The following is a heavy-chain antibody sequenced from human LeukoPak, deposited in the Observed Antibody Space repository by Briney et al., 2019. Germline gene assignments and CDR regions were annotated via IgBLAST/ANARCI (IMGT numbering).Heavy chain of an antibody. CDR2: IIPIFGTA. V-gene: IGHV1-69*05. J-gene: IGHJ5*02. CDR3: ARLPAYCGGDCFNWFDP. Sequence: ASVKVSCKASGGTFSSYAISWVRQAPGQGLEWMGGIIPIFGTANYAQKFQGRVTMTRDTSISTAYMELSRLRSDDTAVYYCARLPAYCGGDCFNWFDPWGQGTLVTVSS. D-gene: IGHD2-21*02. CDR1: GGTFSSYA.